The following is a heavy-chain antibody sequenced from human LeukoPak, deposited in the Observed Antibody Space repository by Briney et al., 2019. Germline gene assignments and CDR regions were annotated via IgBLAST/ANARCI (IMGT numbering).Heavy chain of an antibody. J-gene: IGHJ6*03. D-gene: IGHD1-14*01. CDR2: ISSSGSYI. V-gene: IGHV3-21*01. CDR3: ARVGPWVNPDYYYYYMDV. CDR1: GGSISSSS. Sequence: ETLSLTCTVSGGSISSSSYYWGWIRQPPGKGLEWVSSISSSGSYIYYADSVKGRFTISRDNAKNSLYLQMNSLRAEDTAVYYCARVGPWVNPDYYYYYMDVWGKGTTVTVSS.